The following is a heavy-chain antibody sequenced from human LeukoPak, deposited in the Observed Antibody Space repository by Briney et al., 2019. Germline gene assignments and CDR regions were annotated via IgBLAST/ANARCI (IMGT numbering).Heavy chain of an antibody. CDR2: SYYSGST. CDR1: GGSISSGGYY. D-gene: IGHD5-18*01. V-gene: IGHV4-31*03. Sequence: SQTLSLTCTVSGGSISSGGYYWSWIRQHPGKGLDWIGYSYYSGSTYYNPSLKSRVTISVDTAKNQFSLKLSSVTAADTAVYYCAGYRGISYGPRFAYWGQGTLVTVSS. CDR3: AGYRGISYGPRFAY. J-gene: IGHJ4*01.